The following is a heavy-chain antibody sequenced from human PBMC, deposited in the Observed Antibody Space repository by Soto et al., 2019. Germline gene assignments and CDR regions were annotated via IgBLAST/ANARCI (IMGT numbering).Heavy chain of an antibody. D-gene: IGHD6-19*01. J-gene: IGHJ4*02. CDR2: IHYNGNS. CDR1: GGSISGSSDY. Sequence: SETLSLTCTVSGGSISGSSDYWGWIHQPPGKGLEWIASIHYNGNSLFNPSLKSRVTISVDTSKNQFSLKMTSVTAADTAVYFCVRHQGSGWYDYFDYWGQGALVTVSS. CDR3: VRHQGSGWYDYFDY. V-gene: IGHV4-39*01.